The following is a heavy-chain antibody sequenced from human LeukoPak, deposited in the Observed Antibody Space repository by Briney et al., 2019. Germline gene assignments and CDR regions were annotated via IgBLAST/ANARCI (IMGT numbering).Heavy chain of an antibody. CDR2: ISYDGSNK. J-gene: IGHJ4*02. Sequence: GRSLRLSCAASGFTFSSYGMHWVRQAPGKGLEWVAVISYDGSNKYYADSVKGRFTISRDNSKNTLYLQMNSLSAEDTAVYYCAKDPSEGYYYDSSGYYDYWGQGTLVTVSS. CDR1: GFTFSSYG. CDR3: AKDPSEGYYYDSSGYYDY. D-gene: IGHD3-22*01. V-gene: IGHV3-30*18.